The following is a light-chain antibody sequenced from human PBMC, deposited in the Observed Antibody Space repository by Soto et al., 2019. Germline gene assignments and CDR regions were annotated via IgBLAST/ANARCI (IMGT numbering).Light chain of an antibody. Sequence: VVLTQSPATLSLSPGETASLSCRATHNISIYLAWYQQKLGQPPRLLIFDASNRATGIPARFIGSGSGTDFTLTVSSLEPEDFALYFCQQRSNWPPNTFGQGTKLDMK. CDR3: QQRSNWPPNT. CDR2: DAS. V-gene: IGKV3-11*01. J-gene: IGKJ2*01. CDR1: HNISIY.